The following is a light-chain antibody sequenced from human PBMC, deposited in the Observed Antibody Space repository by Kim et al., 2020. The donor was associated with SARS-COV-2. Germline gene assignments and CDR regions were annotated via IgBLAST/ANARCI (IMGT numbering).Light chain of an antibody. J-gene: IGLJ3*02. Sequence: VSPGQTASITCTGDKLGDKYACWCQKKPGQSPVLFIYQNSRRPSGIPERFSGSDSGNTATLTISGTQAMDEADYYCQAWDSSTAWVFGGGTQLTVL. CDR3: QAWDSSTAWV. CDR2: QNS. CDR1: KLGDKY. V-gene: IGLV3-1*01.